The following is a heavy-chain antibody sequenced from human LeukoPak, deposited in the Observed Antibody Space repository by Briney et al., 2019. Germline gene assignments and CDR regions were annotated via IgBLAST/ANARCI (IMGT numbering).Heavy chain of an antibody. Sequence: PGGSLRLSCAASGFTFSDYWIHWVRQAPGKGLVWVSRIKAAVSTTTYADSVKRRFNISRDNTKNTLYLQMNSLRDEDTAVYYCARSAYYGNTGYYQDFWGQGTLVTVSS. CDR3: ARSAYYGNTGYYQDF. V-gene: IGHV3-74*01. CDR1: GFTFSDYW. D-gene: IGHD3-9*01. CDR2: IKAAVSTT. J-gene: IGHJ4*02.